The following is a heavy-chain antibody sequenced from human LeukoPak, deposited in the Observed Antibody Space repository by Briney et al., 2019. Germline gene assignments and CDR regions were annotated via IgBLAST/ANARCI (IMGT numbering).Heavy chain of an antibody. CDR1: GFTFTNYA. CDR2: INVGGAKT. CDR3: AKDMGSRATNLDY. V-gene: IGHV3-23*01. D-gene: IGHD1-26*01. Sequence: GGSLRLSCAASGFTFTNYAMTWVRQATGKGLEWVSAINVGGAKTHYADSVRGRFTISRDNSQNTLYLQMNSLRAEDTAIYYCAKDMGSRATNLDYWGQGTLVTVSS. J-gene: IGHJ4*02.